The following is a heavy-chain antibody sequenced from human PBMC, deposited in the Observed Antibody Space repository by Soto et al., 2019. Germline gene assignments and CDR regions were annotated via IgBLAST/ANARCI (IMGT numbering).Heavy chain of an antibody. Sequence: QVQLQESGPGLVKPSQTLSLTCTVSGGSISSGDYYWSWIRQPPGKGLEWIGYIYYSGSTYYKPSLNYGVTISVDTSKNQFSRTLSSVTAADTAVYYCAREVGYSSSTSCYHWFDPWGQGSLVTVSS. J-gene: IGHJ5*02. CDR2: IYYSGST. V-gene: IGHV4-30-4*01. D-gene: IGHD2-2*03. CDR1: GGSISSGDYY. CDR3: AREVGYSSSTSCYHWFDP.